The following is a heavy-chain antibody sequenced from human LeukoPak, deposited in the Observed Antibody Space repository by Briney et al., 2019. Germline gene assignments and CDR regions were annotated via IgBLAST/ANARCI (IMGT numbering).Heavy chain of an antibody. V-gene: IGHV5-51*01. Sequence: GESLKISCKGSGYSFTYYWIGWVRHMPGKGLEWLGIIYPGDSDSRYSPSFQGQVTISADKSISTAYLQWSSLKASDTAMYYCVRGRGYCSSSASCYTFDYWGQGTLVTVSS. CDR1: GYSFTYYW. CDR3: VRGRGYCSSSASCYTFDY. D-gene: IGHD2-2*02. J-gene: IGHJ4*02. CDR2: IYPGDSDS.